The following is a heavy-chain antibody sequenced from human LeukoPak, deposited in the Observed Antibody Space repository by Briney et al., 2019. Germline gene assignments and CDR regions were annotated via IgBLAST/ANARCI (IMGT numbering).Heavy chain of an antibody. CDR2: IYYSGST. CDR3: ARGAVAVGYYFDY. CDR1: GGSISSSSYY. J-gene: IGHJ4*02. D-gene: IGHD6-19*01. V-gene: IGHV4-39*07. Sequence: SETLSLTCTVSGGSISSSSYYWGWIRQPPGKGLEWIGSIYYSGSTYYNPSLKSRVTISVDTSKNQFSLQLNSVTPEDTAVYYCARGAVAVGYYFDYWGQGTLVTVSS.